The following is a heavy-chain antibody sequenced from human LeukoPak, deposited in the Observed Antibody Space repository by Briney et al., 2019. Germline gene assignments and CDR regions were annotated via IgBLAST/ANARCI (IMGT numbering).Heavy chain of an antibody. CDR2: ISSSSSNI. CDR3: ARYCSGGSCYGYYFDY. J-gene: IGHJ4*02. CDR1: GFTFSSYT. Sequence: GGSLRLSCAASGFTFSSYTMNWVRQAPGKGLEWVSSISSSSSNIYYADSVKGRFTISRDNAKNSLYLQMNSLRAEDTAVYYCARYCSGGSCYGYYFDYWGQGTLVTVSS. D-gene: IGHD2-15*01. V-gene: IGHV3-21*01.